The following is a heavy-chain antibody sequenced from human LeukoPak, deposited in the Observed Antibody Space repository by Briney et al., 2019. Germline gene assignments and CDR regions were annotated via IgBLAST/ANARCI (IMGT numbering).Heavy chain of an antibody. J-gene: IGHJ4*02. Sequence: GGSLRLSCAASGFTFSSYEMNWVRQAPGKGLEWVSYISSSGSTIYYADSVKGRFTISRDNSKNTLYLQMNSLRAEDTAVYYCARPYPQLFDYWGQGTLVTVSS. CDR2: ISSSGSTI. D-gene: IGHD3-10*01. CDR1: GFTFSSYE. V-gene: IGHV3-48*03. CDR3: ARPYPQLFDY.